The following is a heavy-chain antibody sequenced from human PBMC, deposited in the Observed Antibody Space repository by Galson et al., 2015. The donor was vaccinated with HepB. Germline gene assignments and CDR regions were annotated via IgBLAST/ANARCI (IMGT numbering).Heavy chain of an antibody. V-gene: IGHV3-23*01. CDR3: VKEGSWFGGDWFDP. D-gene: IGHD3-16*01. Sequence: SLRLSCASSGFILRHHAMAWIRQAPGKGLEWVSGINGRGSTRSYSDAVKGRFSISRDNSKDTVFLQMDNLRAEDTAVYYCVKEGSWFGGDWFDPWGQGALVTVS. CDR1: GFILRHHA. J-gene: IGHJ5*02. CDR2: INGRGSTR.